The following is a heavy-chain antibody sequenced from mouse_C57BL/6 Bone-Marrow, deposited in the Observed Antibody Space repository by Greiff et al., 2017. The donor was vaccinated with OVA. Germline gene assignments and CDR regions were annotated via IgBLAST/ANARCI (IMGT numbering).Heavy chain of an antibody. V-gene: IGHV1-69*01. Sequence: VQLQQPGAELVMPGASVKLSCKASGYTFTSYWMHWVKQRPGQGLEWIGEIDPSDSYTNYNQKFKGKSTLTVDKSSSTAYMQLSSLTSEDSAVYYCAILTGTEAWFAYWGQGTLVTVSA. CDR3: AILTGTEAWFAY. CDR1: GYTFTSYW. CDR2: IDPSDSYT. J-gene: IGHJ3*01. D-gene: IGHD4-1*01.